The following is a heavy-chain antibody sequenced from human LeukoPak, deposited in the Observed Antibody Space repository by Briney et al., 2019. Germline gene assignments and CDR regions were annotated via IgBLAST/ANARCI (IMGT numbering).Heavy chain of an antibody. J-gene: IGHJ3*02. CDR1: GGSISSYY. CDR3: ARDLGRAFDI. V-gene: IGHV4-59*01. CDR2: IYYSGST. D-gene: IGHD7-27*01. Sequence: SETLSLTCTVSGGSISSYYWSWIRQPPGKGLEWIGYIYYSGSTNYNPSLKSRVTISVDTSKNQFSLNLNSVTAADTAVYYCARDLGRAFDIWGQGTMVTVSS.